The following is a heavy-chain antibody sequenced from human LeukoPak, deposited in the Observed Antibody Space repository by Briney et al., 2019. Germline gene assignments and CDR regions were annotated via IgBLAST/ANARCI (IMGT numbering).Heavy chain of an antibody. CDR3: ARRRIQLYYFDY. CDR2: MYYSGST. CDR1: GFTFSSYD. J-gene: IGHJ4*02. D-gene: IGHD5-18*01. V-gene: IGHV4-39*01. Sequence: GSLRLSCAASGFTFSSYDMSWVRQPPGKGLEWIASMYYSGSTYYNPSLKSRVTISVDTSKNQFSLKLSSVTAADTAVYYCARRRIQLYYFDYWGQGTLVTVSS.